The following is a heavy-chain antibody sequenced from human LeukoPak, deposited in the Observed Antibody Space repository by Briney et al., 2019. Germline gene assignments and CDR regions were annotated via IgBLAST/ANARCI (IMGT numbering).Heavy chain of an antibody. CDR1: GGSISSGGYY. Sequence: PSETLSLTCTVSGGSISSGGYYWSWIRQHPGKGLEWIGYIYYSGSTYYNPSLKSRVTISVDTSKNQFSLKLSSVTAADTAVYYCARVVVGLYYFDYWVQGTLVTVSS. D-gene: IGHD3-22*01. CDR2: IYYSGST. CDR3: ARVVVGLYYFDY. V-gene: IGHV4-31*03. J-gene: IGHJ4*02.